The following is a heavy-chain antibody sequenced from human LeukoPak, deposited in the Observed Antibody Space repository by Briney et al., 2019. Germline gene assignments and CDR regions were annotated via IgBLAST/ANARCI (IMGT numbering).Heavy chain of an antibody. V-gene: IGHV4-34*01. CDR2: INHSGSS. Sequence: SETLSLTCAVYGGSFSGDYCNWIRQPPGKGLEWIGEINHSGSSNYNPSLKSRVTISVDTSKNQFSLKVSSVTAADTAVYYCARHVQYYDFWSGYYGGQMNYFDYWGQGTLVTVSS. J-gene: IGHJ4*02. CDR3: ARHVQYYDFWSGYYGGQMNYFDY. D-gene: IGHD3-3*01. CDR1: GGSFSGDY.